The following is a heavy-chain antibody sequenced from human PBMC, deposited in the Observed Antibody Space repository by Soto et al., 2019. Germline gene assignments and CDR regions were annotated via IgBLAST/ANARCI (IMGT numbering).Heavy chain of an antibody. CDR1: GFTISSYA. J-gene: IGHJ4*02. CDR2: ISYDGSNK. Sequence: QVQLVESGGGVVQPGRSLRLSCAASGFTISSYAMHWVRQAPGKGLEWVAVISYDGSNKYYADSVKGRFTISRDNSKNTLYLQMNSLRAEDTAVYYCARDPVAYCGGDCRNFDYWGQGTLVTVSS. CDR3: ARDPVAYCGGDCRNFDY. D-gene: IGHD2-21*02. V-gene: IGHV3-30-3*01.